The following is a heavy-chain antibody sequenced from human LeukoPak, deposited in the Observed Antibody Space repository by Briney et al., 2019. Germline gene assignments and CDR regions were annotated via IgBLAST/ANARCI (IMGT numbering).Heavy chain of an antibody. D-gene: IGHD1-1*01. V-gene: IGHV4-4*07. CDR2: IYTSGST. CDR3: AREGTAGTNLNWFDP. J-gene: IGHJ5*02. CDR1: GGSISSYY. Sequence: SETLSLTCTVSGGSISSYYWSWIRQPAGKGLEWIGRIYTSGSTNFNPSLKSRVTISVDTSKNQFSLKLSSVTAADTAVYYCAREGTAGTNLNWFDPWGQGTLVTVSS.